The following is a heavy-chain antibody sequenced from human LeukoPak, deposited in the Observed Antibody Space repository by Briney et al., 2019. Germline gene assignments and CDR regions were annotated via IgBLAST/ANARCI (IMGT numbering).Heavy chain of an antibody. CDR2: INHSGST. CDR1: GGSFSGYY. CDR3: AREVGRQVVGGRDYYYYMDV. Sequence: SETLSLTCAVYGGSFSGYYWSWIRQPPGKGLEWIGEINHSGSTNYNPSLKSRVTISVDKTKNQCSLKLSSVTAEDTAVYYCAREVGRQVVGGRDYYYYMDVWGKETTVSVSS. V-gene: IGHV4-34*01. J-gene: IGHJ6*03. D-gene: IGHD1-26*01.